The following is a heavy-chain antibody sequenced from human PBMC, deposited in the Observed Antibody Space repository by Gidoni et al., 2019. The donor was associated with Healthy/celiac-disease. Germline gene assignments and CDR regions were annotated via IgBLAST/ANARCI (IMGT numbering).Heavy chain of an antibody. V-gene: IGHV3-9*01. CDR2: ISGNRGSI. D-gene: IGHD5-18*01. Sequence: EVQLVESGGGLVQPGRSLRLSCAASGFTFDDYAMHWVRQAPGKGLEWVSGISGNRGSIGYADSVKGRFTISRDNAKNSLYLQMNSLRAEDTALYYCAKGTDTAMVTYFDYWGQGTLVTVSS. CDR3: AKGTDTAMVTYFDY. CDR1: GFTFDDYA. J-gene: IGHJ4*02.